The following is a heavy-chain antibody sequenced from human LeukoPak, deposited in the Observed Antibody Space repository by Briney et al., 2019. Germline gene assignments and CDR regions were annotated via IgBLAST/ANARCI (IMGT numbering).Heavy chain of an antibody. CDR1: GYTFTGYY. Sequence: ASVKVSCMASGYTFTGYYMHWVRQAPGQGLEWMGWINPNSGDTNYAQKFQDRVTMTRDTSISTAYIEMNLLRSDDTAVYYCARGDYYGSPKVVAAWGQGTLVTVSS. CDR2: INPNSGDT. CDR3: ARGDYYGSPKVVAA. J-gene: IGHJ5*02. V-gene: IGHV1-2*02. D-gene: IGHD3-10*01.